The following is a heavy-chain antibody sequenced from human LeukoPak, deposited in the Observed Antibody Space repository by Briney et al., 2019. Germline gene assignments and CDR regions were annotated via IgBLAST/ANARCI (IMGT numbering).Heavy chain of an antibody. V-gene: IGHV3-74*01. J-gene: IGHJ4*02. Sequence: GGSLRLSCAASGFTFSKYWMLWVRHAPGKGLERVSRINTDGTVTTYADSVKGRFTVSRDNADNTMFLQMNSVRDEDTAVYYCATKQWLAPPPDSWGQGTPVTVSS. D-gene: IGHD6-19*01. CDR3: ATKQWLAPPPDS. CDR2: INTDGTVT. CDR1: GFTFSKYW.